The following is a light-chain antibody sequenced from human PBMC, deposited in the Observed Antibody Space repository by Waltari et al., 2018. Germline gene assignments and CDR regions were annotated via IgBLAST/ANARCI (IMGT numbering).Light chain of an antibody. CDR3: QQYYDSSLT. J-gene: IGKJ4*01. Sequence: DIVMTQSPDSLAVSLGERATIYCKSSQSLLYSSNNKNYLAWYQQKPGQPPKLLIDWASTRQSGVPDRFSGSGSGSEFTLTISSLQAEDVAVYYCQQYYDSSLTFGGGTKVQIK. V-gene: IGKV4-1*01. CDR2: WAS. CDR1: QSLLYSSNNKNY.